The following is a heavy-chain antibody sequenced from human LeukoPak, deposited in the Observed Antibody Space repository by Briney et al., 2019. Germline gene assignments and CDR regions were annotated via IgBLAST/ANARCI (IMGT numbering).Heavy chain of an antibody. CDR3: AKDFSLPFYGGKGRFCDY. D-gene: IGHD4-23*01. J-gene: IGHJ4*02. Sequence: PGGSLRLSCAASGFTFSSYAMHWVRQAPGKGLEWVAVISYDGSNKYYADSVKGRFTISRDNSKNTLYLQMNSLRAEDTAVYYCAKDFSLPFYGGKGRFCDYWGQGTLVTVSS. V-gene: IGHV3-30*04. CDR1: GFTFSSYA. CDR2: ISYDGSNK.